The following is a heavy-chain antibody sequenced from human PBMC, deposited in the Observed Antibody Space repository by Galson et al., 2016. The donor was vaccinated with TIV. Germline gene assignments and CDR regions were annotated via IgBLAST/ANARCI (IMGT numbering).Heavy chain of an antibody. Sequence: SLRLSCAVSGFTFSTYWMSWVREAPGKGLEWVAIIKQDGSESYYVDSVRGRFTVSRDNAKNSLYLQMNSLRAEDTAVYYCAGTPGDYSNYRPIDYWGQGTLVTVSS. J-gene: IGHJ4*02. CDR2: IKQDGSES. CDR1: GFTFSTYW. CDR3: AGTPGDYSNYRPIDY. V-gene: IGHV3-7*01. D-gene: IGHD4-11*01.